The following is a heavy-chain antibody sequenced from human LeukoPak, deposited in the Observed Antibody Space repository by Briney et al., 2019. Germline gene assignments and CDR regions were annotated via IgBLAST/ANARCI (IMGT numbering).Heavy chain of an antibody. V-gene: IGHV3-7*03. CDR1: GFPFSSYW. Sequence: PGGSLRLSCVTSGFPFSSYWMSWVRQAPGKGLEWVANIKQDGSEKYYVDSVKGRFTISRDNAKNSLYLQMNSLRAEDTAVYYCARDRGIAAAWGQGTLVTVSS. CDR3: ARDRGIAAA. D-gene: IGHD6-13*01. J-gene: IGHJ5*02. CDR2: IKQDGSEK.